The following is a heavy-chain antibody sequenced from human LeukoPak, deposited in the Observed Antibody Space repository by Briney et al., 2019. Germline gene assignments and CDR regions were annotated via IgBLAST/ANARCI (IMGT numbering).Heavy chain of an antibody. CDR3: ARDENDYYYGMDV. V-gene: IGHV3-21*01. J-gene: IGHJ6*02. Sequence: GGSLRLSCAASEFTFSSYSMNWVRQAPGKGLEWVSSISSSSYIYYADSVKGRFTISRDNAKNSLYLQMNSLRAEDTAVYYCARDENDYYYGMDVWGQGTTVTVSS. CDR2: ISSSSYI. D-gene: IGHD2/OR15-2a*01. CDR1: EFTFSSYS.